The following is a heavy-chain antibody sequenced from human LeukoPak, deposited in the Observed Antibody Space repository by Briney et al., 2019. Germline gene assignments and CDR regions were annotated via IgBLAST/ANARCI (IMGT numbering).Heavy chain of an antibody. V-gene: IGHV1-2*02. J-gene: IGHJ6*01. D-gene: IGHD1-26*01. Sequence: VSVKVSCKASGYTFTGYYMHWVRQAPGQGLEWMGWINPNSGGTNYAQKFQGRVTMTRDTSISTAYMELSRLRSDDTAIYYCAKMKGHPLPKYYMDVWGQGTTVTVSS. CDR3: AKMKGHPLPKYYMDV. CDR2: INPNSGGT. CDR1: GYTFTGYY.